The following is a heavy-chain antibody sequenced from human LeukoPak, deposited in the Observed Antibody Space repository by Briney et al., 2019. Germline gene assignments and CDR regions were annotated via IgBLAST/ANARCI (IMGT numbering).Heavy chain of an antibody. CDR1: GGSISSSNW. J-gene: IGHJ4*02. CDR3: ARGVTMVRGVLSNSYYFDY. CDR2: IYHSGST. D-gene: IGHD3-10*01. V-gene: IGHV4-4*02. Sequence: SETLSLTCAVSGGSISSSNWWSWVRPPPGKGLEWIGEIYHSGSTYYNPSLKSRVTISVDRSKNQFSLKLSSVTAADTAVYYCARGVTMVRGVLSNSYYFDYWGQGTLVTVSS.